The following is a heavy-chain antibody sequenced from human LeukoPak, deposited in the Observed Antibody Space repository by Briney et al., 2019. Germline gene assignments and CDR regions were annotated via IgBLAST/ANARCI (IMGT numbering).Heavy chain of an antibody. V-gene: IGHV3-30-3*01. Sequence: GGSLRLSCAASGFTVSSNYMSWVRQTPGKGLEWVTLISYDGYDKSYADSVRGRFTISRDNSKNTLYLQMDSLRSEDTAVYYCARDFFPIVDSSWYEIGYWGQGTLVTVSS. CDR3: ARDFFPIVDSSWYEIGY. J-gene: IGHJ4*02. D-gene: IGHD6-13*01. CDR1: GFTVSSNY. CDR2: ISYDGYDK.